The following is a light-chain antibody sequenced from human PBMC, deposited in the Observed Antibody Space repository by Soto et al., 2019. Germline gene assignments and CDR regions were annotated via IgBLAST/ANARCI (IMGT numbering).Light chain of an antibody. Sequence: EIVLTQSPGTLSLSPGESATLSCRASQSVGSSFLAWFQHKPGQAPRLLIYGASSRATGIPDRFSGSGSGTDFALSISRLEPEDFAVYYCHQYGSSQTVGQGTKVDIK. CDR3: HQYGSSQT. V-gene: IGKV3-20*01. CDR2: GAS. CDR1: QSVGSSF. J-gene: IGKJ1*01.